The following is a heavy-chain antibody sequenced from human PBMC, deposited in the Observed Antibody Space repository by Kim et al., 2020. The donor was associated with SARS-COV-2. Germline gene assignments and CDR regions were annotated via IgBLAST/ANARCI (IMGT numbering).Heavy chain of an antibody. V-gene: IGHV4-39*02. CDR1: CGLLSSSSYY. D-gene: IGHD2-2*01. J-gene: IGHJ3*02. CDR3: AGETVVVVPAAISKVAFDI. CDR2: IYYSGST. Sequence: SSTLSLPFTVSCGLLSSSSYYWGWIRQPPGKGLEWIGSIYYSGSTYYNPSLKSRVTISVDTSKNQFSLKLSSVTAADTAVYYCAGETVVVVPAAISKVAFDIWGQGTMVTVSA.